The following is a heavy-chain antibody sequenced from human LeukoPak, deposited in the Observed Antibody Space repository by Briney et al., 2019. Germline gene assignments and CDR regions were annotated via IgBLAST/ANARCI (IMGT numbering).Heavy chain of an antibody. CDR1: GFSFSSYW. CDR2: INQDGSDR. V-gene: IGHV3-7*05. Sequence: GLSVRLSCAASGFSFSSYWMTWVRQAPGKGLEWVANINQDGSDRYYVDSVKGRFTISRDNAKNPLYLQMNSLRAEDTAVYFCARDGGSSDYDLFDYWGQGTLVTVS. D-gene: IGHD5-12*01. J-gene: IGHJ4*02. CDR3: ARDGGSSDYDLFDY.